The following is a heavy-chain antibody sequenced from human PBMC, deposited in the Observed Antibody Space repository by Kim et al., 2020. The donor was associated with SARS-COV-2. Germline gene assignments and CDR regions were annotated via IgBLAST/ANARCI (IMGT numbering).Heavy chain of an antibody. D-gene: IGHD3-22*01. V-gene: IGHV3-23*01. CDR3: AKASTMIVVVQSFDY. Sequence: DSVKGRFTISREHSKNTLYLQMNRLRAEDTAVYYCAKASTMIVVVQSFDYWGQGTLVTVSS. J-gene: IGHJ4*02.